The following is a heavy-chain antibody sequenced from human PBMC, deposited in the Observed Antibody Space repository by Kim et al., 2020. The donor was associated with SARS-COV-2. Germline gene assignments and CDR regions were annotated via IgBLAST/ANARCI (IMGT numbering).Heavy chain of an antibody. CDR1: GFTFNNAW. D-gene: IGHD1-26*01. J-gene: IGHJ4*02. Sequence: GGSLRLSCAASGFTFNNAWMSWVRQAPGKGLEWVGRVKSKSDGGATEYAAPVKGRFIISRDDSTNTVFLQMNSLQTEDAAVYYCTTGPGWMGASRSGIDSWGQGALVTVSS. CDR2: VKSKSDGGAT. CDR3: TTGPGWMGASRSGIDS. V-gene: IGHV3-15*01.